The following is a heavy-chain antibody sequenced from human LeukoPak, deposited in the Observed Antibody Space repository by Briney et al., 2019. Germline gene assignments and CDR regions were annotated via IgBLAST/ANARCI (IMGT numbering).Heavy chain of an antibody. D-gene: IGHD2-2*01. V-gene: IGHV1-69*13. CDR1: GGTFSSYA. CDR2: IIPIFGTA. Sequence: SVKVSCKASGGTFSSYAISWMRQAPGQGLEWMGGIIPIFGTANYAQKFQGRVTITADESTSTAYMELSSLRSEDTAVYYCARSTMHCSSTSCRSAYYYYYGMDVWGQGTTVTVSS. J-gene: IGHJ6*02. CDR3: ARSTMHCSSTSCRSAYYYYYGMDV.